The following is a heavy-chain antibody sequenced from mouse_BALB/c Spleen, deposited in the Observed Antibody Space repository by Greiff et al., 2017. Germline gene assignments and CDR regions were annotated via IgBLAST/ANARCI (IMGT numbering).Heavy chain of an antibody. CDR2: ISYSGST. CDR3: ASAFDY. Sequence: ESGPGLVKPSQSLSLTCTVTGYSIPSDYAWNWIRQFPGNKLEWMGYISYSGSTSYNPSLKSRISITRDTSKNQFFLQLNSVTTEDTATYYCASAFDYWGQGTTLTVSS. V-gene: IGHV3-2*02. CDR1: GYSIPSDYA. J-gene: IGHJ2*01.